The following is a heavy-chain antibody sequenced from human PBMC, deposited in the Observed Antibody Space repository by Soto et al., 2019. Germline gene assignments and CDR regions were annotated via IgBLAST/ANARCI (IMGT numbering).Heavy chain of an antibody. V-gene: IGHV2-5*02. D-gene: IGHD2-15*01. CDR3: AHRPSYCSGGSCYSGFDY. Sequence: QITLKESGPTLVKPTQTLTLTCTFSGFSLSTSGVGVGWIRQPPGQALEWLALIYWDDDKRYSPSLKSRLTITEDTSKNQVVLTMTNMDPVDTATYYCAHRPSYCSGGSCYSGFDYWGQGTLVTVSS. J-gene: IGHJ4*02. CDR2: IYWDDDK. CDR1: GFSLSTSGVG.